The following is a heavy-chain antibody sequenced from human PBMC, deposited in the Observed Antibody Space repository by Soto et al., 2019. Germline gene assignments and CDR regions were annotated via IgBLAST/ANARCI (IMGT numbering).Heavy chain of an antibody. J-gene: IGHJ5*02. Sequence: QVQLVQSGAEVKKPGSSVKVSCKASGGTFSSYTISWVRQAPGQGLEWMGRIIPILGIANYAQKFQGRVTITAEKSTSTAYMELSSLISENTSVYYCARDRSGMIAFDPWGQGTLVTVSS. CDR2: IIPILGIA. CDR3: ARDRSGMIAFDP. D-gene: IGHD2-21*01. V-gene: IGHV1-69*08. CDR1: GGTFSSYT.